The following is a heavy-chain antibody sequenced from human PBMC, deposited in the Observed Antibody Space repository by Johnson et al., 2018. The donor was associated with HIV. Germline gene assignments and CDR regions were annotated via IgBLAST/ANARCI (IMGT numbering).Heavy chain of an antibody. Sequence: QVQLVESGGGLVQPGRSLRLSCAASGFSLSNYGMHWVRQAPGKGLEWVAVISYDGSNKYYADSVKGRFTISRDNSKNTLYLQMNSLRAEDTAVYYCARAGASRFDAFHVWGQGTMVTVSS. CDR3: ARAGASRFDAFHV. CDR2: ISYDGSNK. V-gene: IGHV3-30*03. D-gene: IGHD3-10*01. J-gene: IGHJ3*01. CDR1: GFSLSNYG.